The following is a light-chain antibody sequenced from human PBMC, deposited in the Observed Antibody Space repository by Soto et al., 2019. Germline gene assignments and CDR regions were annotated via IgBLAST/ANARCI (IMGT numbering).Light chain of an antibody. CDR1: QSLLHSDGYNY. J-gene: IGKJ5*01. CDR3: MQGLQIPPIT. V-gene: IGKV2-28*01. CDR2: LAS. Sequence: DMVMTQSLISLPVTPGAPDSISCRFSQSLLHSDGYNYLDWYLQRPGQSPQLLMYLASSRASVVLDRFSGSGSGTDFTLKISRVEAEDVGVYYCMQGLQIPPITVGQGTRLEIK.